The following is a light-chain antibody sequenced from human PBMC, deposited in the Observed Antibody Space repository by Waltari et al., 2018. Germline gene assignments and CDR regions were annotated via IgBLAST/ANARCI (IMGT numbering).Light chain of an antibody. V-gene: IGKV3-11*01. CDR3: QQRSNWPPWT. CDR1: PSFSIY. J-gene: IGKJ1*01. CDR2: DAS. Sequence: EIVLTQSPATLSLSPGERATLPCRASPSFSIYLTGYQQKPGQAPRLLIYDASNRATGIPARFSGSGSGTDFTLTISSLEPEDFAVYYCQQRSNWPPWTFGQGTKVEIK.